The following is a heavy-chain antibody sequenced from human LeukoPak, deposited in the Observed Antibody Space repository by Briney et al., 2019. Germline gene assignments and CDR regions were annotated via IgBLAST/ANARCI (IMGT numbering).Heavy chain of an antibody. D-gene: IGHD6-19*01. CDR1: GFTFGDYA. CDR2: ISGSGDNT. J-gene: IGHJ4*02. V-gene: IGHV3-23*01. Sequence: PGRSLRLSCIASGFTFGDYAMSWVRQAPGKGLEWVSIISGSGDNTHYADSVKGRFTPSRDNSKNTLYLQMNTLRAEDTAIYYCARRGWLVNFDYWGQGTLVTVSS. CDR3: ARRGWLVNFDY.